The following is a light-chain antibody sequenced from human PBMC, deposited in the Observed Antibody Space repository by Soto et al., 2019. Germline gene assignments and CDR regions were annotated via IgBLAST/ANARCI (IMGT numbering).Light chain of an antibody. Sequence: VLSQSAAALSLSPGERATLSCRVSQSVSSYLDWYQQKPGQAPRLLIYDASNRATGIPARFSGSGSGTDFTLTISSLEPEDFAVYYCQQRSNWPPITFGQGTRLEIK. CDR2: DAS. J-gene: IGKJ5*01. CDR1: QSVSSY. V-gene: IGKV3-11*01. CDR3: QQRSNWPPIT.